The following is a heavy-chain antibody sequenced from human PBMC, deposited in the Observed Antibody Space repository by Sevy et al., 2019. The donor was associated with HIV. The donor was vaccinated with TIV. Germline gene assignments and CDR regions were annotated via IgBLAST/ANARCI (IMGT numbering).Heavy chain of an antibody. V-gene: IGHV3-33*01. Sequence: GGSLRLSCAASGFTFSSYGMHWVRQAPGKGLEWVAVIWYDGSNKYYADSVKGRFTISRDNSKNTLYLQMNSLRAEDTAVYYCAREAIAVGGGYYYYYGMDVWGQGTTVTVSS. CDR1: GFTFSSYG. CDR3: AREAIAVGGGYYYYYGMDV. J-gene: IGHJ6*02. CDR2: IWYDGSNK. D-gene: IGHD6-19*01.